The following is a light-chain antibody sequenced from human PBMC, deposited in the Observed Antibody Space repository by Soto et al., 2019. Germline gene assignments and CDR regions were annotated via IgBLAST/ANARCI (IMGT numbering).Light chain of an antibody. J-gene: IGKJ4*02. V-gene: IGKV3-15*01. CDR2: GAS. CDR3: RPYNLWLWT. Sequence: EVVMRQSPATLSVSPGEGATLSCRASQGIGDTLAWYQHKPGQTPRLLIYGASTRATGIPARFSGSGSGTEFTLFKKSRQAEDCAGVYCRPYNLWLWTFAGGTRLEIK. CDR1: QGIGDT.